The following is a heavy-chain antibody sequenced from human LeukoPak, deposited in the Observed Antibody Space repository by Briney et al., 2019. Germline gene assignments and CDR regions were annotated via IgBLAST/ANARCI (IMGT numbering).Heavy chain of an antibody. CDR1: GYTFNSYG. Sequence: ASVTVSCTASGYTFNSYGISWVRQAPGQGLEWMGWISAYNGNTNYAQKLQGRVTMTTDTSTSTAYMELRSLRSDDTAVYYCARERGGYSYGYDSDYWGQGTLVTVSS. CDR3: ARERGGYSYGYDSDY. V-gene: IGHV1-18*01. CDR2: ISAYNGNT. D-gene: IGHD5-18*01. J-gene: IGHJ4*02.